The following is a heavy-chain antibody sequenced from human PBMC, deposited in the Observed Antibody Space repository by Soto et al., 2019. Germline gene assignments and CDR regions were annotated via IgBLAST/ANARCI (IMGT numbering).Heavy chain of an antibody. Sequence: QVQLVQSGAEVKRPGSSVKVSCKASGDTFAFHSINWVRQAPGLGLEWMGRINPILSMSNYAQRFQGRVTISADKSTSTAYMVLSSLRSEDTGLYYCATSYGSGYRAFDYWGQGALVTVSS. CDR1: GDTFAFHS. CDR3: ATSYGSGYRAFDY. V-gene: IGHV1-69*02. CDR2: INPILSMS. J-gene: IGHJ4*02. D-gene: IGHD3-10*01.